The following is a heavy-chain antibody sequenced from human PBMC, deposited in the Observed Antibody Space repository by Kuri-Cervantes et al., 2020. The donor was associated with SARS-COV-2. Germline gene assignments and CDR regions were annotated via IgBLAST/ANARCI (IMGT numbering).Heavy chain of an antibody. V-gene: IGHV4-34*01. J-gene: IGHJ6*02. Sequence: ESLKISCTVSGGSISSYYWSWIRQPPGKGLEWIGEINHSGSTNYNPSLKSRVTISVDTSKNQFSLKLGSVTAADTAVYYCASVPNGYYYYGMDVWGQGTTVTVSS. CDR2: INHSGST. CDR1: GGSISSYY. CDR3: ASVPNGYYYYGMDV. D-gene: IGHD1-1*01.